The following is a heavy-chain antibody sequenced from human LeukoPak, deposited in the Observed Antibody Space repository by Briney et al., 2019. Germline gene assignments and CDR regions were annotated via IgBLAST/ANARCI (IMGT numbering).Heavy chain of an antibody. CDR3: AKDKTGGRTGYFDY. D-gene: IGHD2-15*01. CDR2: IGTSSTTI. J-gene: IGHJ4*02. Sequence: PGGSLRLSCAASGFTFSSYTMNWVRQPPGKGLEWVSNIGTSSTTIYYADSVKGRFTISRDNAKNSLYLQMNSLRADDTAVYYCAKDKTGGRTGYFDYWGQGTLVTVSS. CDR1: GFTFSSYT. V-gene: IGHV3-48*01.